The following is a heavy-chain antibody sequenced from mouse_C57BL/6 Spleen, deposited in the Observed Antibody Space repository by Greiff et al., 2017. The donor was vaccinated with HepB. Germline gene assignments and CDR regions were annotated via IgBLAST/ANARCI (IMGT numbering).Heavy chain of an antibody. CDR3: TRCEIYYYYFDY. Sequence: QVQLQQSGAELVRPGASVTLSCKASGYTFTDYEMHWVKQTPVHGLEWIGAIDPETGGTAYNQKFKGKAILTADKSSSTAYMELRSLTSEDSAVYYCTRCEIYYYYFDYWGQGTTLTVSS. D-gene: IGHD1-1*01. V-gene: IGHV1-15*01. CDR1: GYTFTDYE. J-gene: IGHJ2*01. CDR2: IDPETGGT.